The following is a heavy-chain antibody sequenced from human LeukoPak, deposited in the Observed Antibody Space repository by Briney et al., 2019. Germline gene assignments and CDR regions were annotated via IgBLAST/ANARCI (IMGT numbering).Heavy chain of an antibody. D-gene: IGHD5-18*01. J-gene: IGHJ4*02. CDR2: IIPIFGTA. CDR3: AKSERYSYGYSGRFDY. V-gene: IGHV1-69*05. CDR1: GGTFSSYA. Sequence: SVKVSCKASGGTFSSYAISWVRQAPGQGLEWMGGIIPIFGTANYAQKFQGRVTITTDESTSTAYMELSSLRSEDTAVYYCAKSERYSYGYSGRFDYWGQGTLVTVSS.